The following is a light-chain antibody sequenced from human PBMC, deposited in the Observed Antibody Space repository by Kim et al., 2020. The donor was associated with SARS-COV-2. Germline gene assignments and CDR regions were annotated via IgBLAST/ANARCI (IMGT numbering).Light chain of an antibody. J-gene: IGKJ2*02. CDR2: AAS. Sequence: SASMGDRVTITCRASQTISNYLNWYQQKPGKAPKLLIYAASTLEGGVPSRFSGSGSGTDFTLTINSLQPEDFATYYCQQSYSTPGTFGQGTKLEI. CDR3: QQSYSTPGT. V-gene: IGKV1-39*01. CDR1: QTISNY.